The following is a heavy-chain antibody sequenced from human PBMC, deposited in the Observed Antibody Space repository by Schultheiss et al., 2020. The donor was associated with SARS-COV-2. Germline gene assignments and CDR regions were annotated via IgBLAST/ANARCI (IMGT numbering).Heavy chain of an antibody. CDR3: ARDRLGYCSGGSCYSQRYDAFDI. D-gene: IGHD2-15*01. CDR2: ISGSGGST. V-gene: IGHV3-23*01. CDR1: GFTVSSNY. Sequence: GGSLRLSCAASGFTVSSNYMSWVRQAPGKGLEWVSAISGSGGSTYYADSVKGRFTISRDNAKNSLYLQMNSLRAEDTAVYYCARDRLGYCSGGSCYSQRYDAFDIWGQGTMVTVSS. J-gene: IGHJ3*02.